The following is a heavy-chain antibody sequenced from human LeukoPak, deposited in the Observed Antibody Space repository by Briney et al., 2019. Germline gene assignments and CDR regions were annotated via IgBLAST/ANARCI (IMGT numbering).Heavy chain of an antibody. CDR3: AKSYSSGWFGLYFDS. D-gene: IGHD6-19*01. CDR2: FSGSGDTT. J-gene: IGHJ4*02. Sequence: PGGSLRLSCAASGFTFSSYAMNWVRQAPGKGLEWVSTFSGSGDTTYYADSVKGRFAISTDNSKNTLYLQMDSLRAEDTAVCYCAKSYSSGWFGLYFDSWGQGTLVTVSS. V-gene: IGHV3-23*01. CDR1: GFTFSSYA.